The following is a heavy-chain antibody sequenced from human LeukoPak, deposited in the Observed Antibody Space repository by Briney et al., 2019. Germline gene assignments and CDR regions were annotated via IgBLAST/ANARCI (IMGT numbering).Heavy chain of an antibody. J-gene: IGHJ4*02. D-gene: IGHD6-13*01. V-gene: IGHV1-2*02. CDR2: INPNSGGA. Sequence: ASVKVSCKTSGYTFTDHYMYWVRQAPGQGLEWMGWINPNSGGANYAQKFQGRVTMTRDASMSTAYMELSRLRSDDTAVYYCARFPSSRFDYWGQGTLVTVSS. CDR1: GYTFTDHY. CDR3: ARFPSSRFDY.